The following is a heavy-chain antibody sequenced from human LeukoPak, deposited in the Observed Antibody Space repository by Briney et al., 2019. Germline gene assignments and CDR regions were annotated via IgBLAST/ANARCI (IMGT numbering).Heavy chain of an antibody. J-gene: IGHJ4*02. CDR2: IYNSGTT. Sequence: SETLSLTCTVSGASISSFYWSWIRQPPGKGLEWIGYIYNSGTTKYNPSLKSRVTISVDTSKNQFSLKVSSVTAADTAVYYCATGYSSGWYFDYWGQGTLVTVSS. CDR3: ATGYSSGWYFDY. D-gene: IGHD6-19*01. V-gene: IGHV4-59*01. CDR1: GASISSFY.